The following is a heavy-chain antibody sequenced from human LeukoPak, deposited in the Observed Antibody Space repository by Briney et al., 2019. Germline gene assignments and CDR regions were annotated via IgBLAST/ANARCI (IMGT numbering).Heavy chain of an antibody. D-gene: IGHD2/OR15-2a*01. Sequence: SETLALTCTVSGGSISSYYWSWIRQPPGKGLEWIAYISDIGSINYNPSLKSRGTISLDTSKNQFSLKLSSVTAADTAVYYCAGHHPRNTVDFWGQGTLVTVSS. CDR1: GGSISSYY. J-gene: IGHJ4*02. CDR3: AGHHPRNTVDF. CDR2: ISDIGSI. V-gene: IGHV4-59*08.